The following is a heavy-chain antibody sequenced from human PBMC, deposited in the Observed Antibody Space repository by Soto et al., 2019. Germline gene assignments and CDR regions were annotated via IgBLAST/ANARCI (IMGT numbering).Heavy chain of an antibody. CDR3: ARLGQGSFDY. D-gene: IGHD7-27*01. V-gene: IGHV1-69*18. Sequence: QVQLVQSGAEVKKPGSSVKVSCKASGGTFSSYAISWVRQAPGQGLEWMGSIIPAVGTADYAQKFQGRVTITADESARTAYMEVSSLTSEDTAVYYCARLGQGSFDYWGQGTLVTVSS. J-gene: IGHJ4*02. CDR1: GGTFSSYA. CDR2: IIPAVGTA.